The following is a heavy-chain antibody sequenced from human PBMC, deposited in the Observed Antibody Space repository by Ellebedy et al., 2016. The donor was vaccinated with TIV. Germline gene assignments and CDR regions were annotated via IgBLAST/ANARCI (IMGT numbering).Heavy chain of an antibody. V-gene: IGHV3-23*01. CDR1: GFTFSNAW. Sequence: GESLKISCAASGFTFSNAWMSWVRQAPGKGLEWVAAIGPRSEYTIYADSAKGRFTVFRDNSKNTLYMQMHSLRAEDTAVYYCAKELVNRDSLTFDYWGQGTLVTVSS. D-gene: IGHD3-9*01. CDR3: AKELVNRDSLTFDY. J-gene: IGHJ4*02. CDR2: IGPRSEYT.